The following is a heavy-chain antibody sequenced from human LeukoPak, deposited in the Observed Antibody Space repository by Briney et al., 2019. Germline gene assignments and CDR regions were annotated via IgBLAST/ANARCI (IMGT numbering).Heavy chain of an antibody. D-gene: IGHD6-13*01. CDR1: GYTFTSYD. CDR2: MNPNSGNT. CDR3: ARGAQTVAAADNWFDP. Sequence: GASVKVSCKASGYTFTSYDINWVRQATGQGLEWMGWMNPNSGNTGYAQKFQGRVTMTRNTSISTAYMELSSLRSEDTAVYYCARGAQTVAAADNWFDPWGQGTLVTVSS. J-gene: IGHJ5*02. V-gene: IGHV1-8*01.